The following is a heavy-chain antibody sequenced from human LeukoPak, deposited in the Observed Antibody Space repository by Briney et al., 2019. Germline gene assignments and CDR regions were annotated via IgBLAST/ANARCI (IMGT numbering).Heavy chain of an antibody. D-gene: IGHD5-18*01. CDR1: GGSFSGYY. J-gene: IGHJ4*02. Sequence: SETLSLTCAVYGGSFSGYYWSWIRQPAGKGLEWIGEINHSGSTNYNPSLKSRVTISVDTSKNQFSLKLSSVTAADTAVYYCARWGLQLWSHFDYWGQGTLVTVSS. V-gene: IGHV4-34*01. CDR3: ARWGLQLWSHFDY. CDR2: INHSGST.